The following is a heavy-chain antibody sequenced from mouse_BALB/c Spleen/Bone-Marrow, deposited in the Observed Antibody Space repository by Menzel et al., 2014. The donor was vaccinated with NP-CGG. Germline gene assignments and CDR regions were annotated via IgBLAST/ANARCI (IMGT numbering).Heavy chain of an antibody. CDR3: ARGSWDRYAMDY. V-gene: IGHV1-14*01. J-gene: IGHJ4*01. D-gene: IGHD1-1*01. CDR2: INPYNDGT. Sequence: ELQRVESGPELVKPGASVQMSCKASGYTFTGYVMHWVKQKPGQGLEWIGYINPYNDGTKYNEKFKGKATLTSDKSSSTAYMVLSSLTSEDSAVYYCARGSWDRYAMDYWGQGTSVTVSS. CDR1: GYTFTGYV.